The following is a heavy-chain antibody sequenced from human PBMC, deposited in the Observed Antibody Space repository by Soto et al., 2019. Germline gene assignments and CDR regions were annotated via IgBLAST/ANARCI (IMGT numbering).Heavy chain of an antibody. CDR1: GFTFRSFT. J-gene: IGHJ5*02. D-gene: IGHD6-25*01. CDR3: KRDESRASSARGCFDT. V-gene: IGHV3-21*01. Sequence: PGGSLRLSCAASGFTFRSFTMNWVRQAPGKGLEWVSTISSNSAYIYYTDALRGRFTISRDNAKNSLHLQMNSLRAEDTAVYYCKRDESRASSARGCFDTWGPGTLVTVSS. CDR2: ISSNSAYI.